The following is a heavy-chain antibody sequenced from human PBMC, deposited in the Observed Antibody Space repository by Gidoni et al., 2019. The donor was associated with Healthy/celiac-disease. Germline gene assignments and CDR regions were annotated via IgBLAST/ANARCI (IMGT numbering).Heavy chain of an antibody. Sequence: QVQLQQWGAGLLKPSETLSLTCAVYGWSFMGYDWSWNRQPPGKGLEWIGEINHSGSTNYNPSLKSRVTISVDTSKNQFSLKLSSVTAADTAVYYCARGRISSTGTTSAFDIWGQGTMVTVSS. J-gene: IGHJ3*02. CDR2: INHSGST. V-gene: IGHV4-34*01. CDR1: GWSFMGYD. D-gene: IGHD1-1*01. CDR3: ARGRISSTGTTSAFDI.